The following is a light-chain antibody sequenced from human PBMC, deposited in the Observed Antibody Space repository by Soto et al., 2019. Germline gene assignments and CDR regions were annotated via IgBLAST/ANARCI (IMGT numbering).Light chain of an antibody. J-gene: IGLJ2*01. Sequence: QSVLTQPPSASGTPGQRVTISCSGSSSNIGSNTVNWYQQLPGTAPKLLIYSNNQRPSEVPDRFSGSKSGTSASLAISGLQSEDEADYYCAAWDDSLNAVVFGGGTQLTVL. CDR3: AAWDDSLNAVV. V-gene: IGLV1-44*01. CDR2: SNN. CDR1: SSNIGSNT.